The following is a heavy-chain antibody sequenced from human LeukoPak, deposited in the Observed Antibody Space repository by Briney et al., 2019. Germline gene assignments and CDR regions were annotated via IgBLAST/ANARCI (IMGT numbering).Heavy chain of an antibody. J-gene: IGHJ4*02. V-gene: IGHV3-48*01. Sequence: GGSLRLSCAASGFTFSSYGMTWVRQAPGKGLEWISYISSSGSAIYYADSVKGRFTISRDNSKNTLYLQMNSLRAEDTAVFYCARDGGHSFDYWGQGTLVTVSS. CDR2: ISSSGSAI. CDR3: ARDGGHSFDY. D-gene: IGHD3-3*01. CDR1: GFTFSSYG.